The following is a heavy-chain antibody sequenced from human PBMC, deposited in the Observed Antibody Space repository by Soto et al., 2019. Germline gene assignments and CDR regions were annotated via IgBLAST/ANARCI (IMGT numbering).Heavy chain of an antibody. V-gene: IGHV6-1*01. CDR3: ASDRSYSSTWHFDY. J-gene: IGHJ4*02. CDR2: TYYRSKWYN. CDR1: GDRVSSNSAA. D-gene: IGHD6-13*01. Sequence: PSQTLSLTCAIAGDRVSSNSAAWYWIRQSPSRGLEWLGRTYYRSKWYNDYAVSVKSRITINPDTSKNQFSLQLNSVPPEDTAVYCCASDRSYSSTWHFDYWGQGTMVTVSS.